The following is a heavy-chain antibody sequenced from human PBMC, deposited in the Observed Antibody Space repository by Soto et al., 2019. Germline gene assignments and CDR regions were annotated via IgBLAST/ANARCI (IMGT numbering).Heavy chain of an antibody. CDR1: GFTFSDYY. D-gene: IGHD2-15*01. CDR2: ISSGGSAI. V-gene: IGHV3-11*01. J-gene: IGHJ6*03. Sequence: QVQLVESGGGLVKPGGSLRLSCAASGFTFSDYYMTWIRQAPGKGLEWVSYISSGGSAIYYADSVKGRFTISRDKAKNSLYLQMNSLRGEDTAVYYCARRGYCSGGSCYIRMDVWGKGTTVTVSS. CDR3: ARRGYCSGGSCYIRMDV.